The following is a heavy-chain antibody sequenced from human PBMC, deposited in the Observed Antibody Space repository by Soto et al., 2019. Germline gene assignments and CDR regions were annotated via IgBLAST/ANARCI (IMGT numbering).Heavy chain of an antibody. V-gene: IGHV3-48*02. CDR2: ISSSISTM. J-gene: IGHJ4*02. CDR1: GSTFSSYS. D-gene: IGHD5-18*01. Sequence: PGGSLRLSCAASGSTFSSYSMNWVRQAPGKGLEWLSYISSSISTMHYADSVKGRFTISRDNAKNSLYLQINSLRDEDTAVYYCAREVRDTAVADFDYWGQGTLVTVSS. CDR3: AREVRDTAVADFDY.